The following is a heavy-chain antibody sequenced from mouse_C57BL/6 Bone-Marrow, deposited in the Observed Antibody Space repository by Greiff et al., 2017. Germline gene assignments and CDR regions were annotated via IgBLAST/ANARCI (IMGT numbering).Heavy chain of an antibody. CDR3: AIDPLRDYYAMDY. CDR2: IHPSDSDT. CDR1: GYTFTSYW. Sequence: QVQLQQPGAELVKPGASVKVSCKASGYTFTSYWMHWVKQRPGQGLEWIGRIHPSDSDTNYNQKFKGKATLTVDKSSSTAYMQLGSLTSEDSAVYYCAIDPLRDYYAMDYWGQGTSVTVSS. V-gene: IGHV1-74*01. J-gene: IGHJ4*01.